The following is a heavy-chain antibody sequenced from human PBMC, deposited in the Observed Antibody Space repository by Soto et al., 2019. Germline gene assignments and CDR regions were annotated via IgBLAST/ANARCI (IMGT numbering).Heavy chain of an antibody. Sequence: SETLSLTCAVYGGSFSGYYWSWIRQPPGKGLEWIGEINHSGSTNYNPSLKSRVTISVDTSKNQFSLKLSSVTAADTAVYYCARLGFGPMVRGEDYWGQGTLVTVSS. CDR3: ARLGFGPMVRGEDY. V-gene: IGHV4-34*01. J-gene: IGHJ4*02. CDR2: INHSGST. D-gene: IGHD3-10*01. CDR1: GGSFSGYY.